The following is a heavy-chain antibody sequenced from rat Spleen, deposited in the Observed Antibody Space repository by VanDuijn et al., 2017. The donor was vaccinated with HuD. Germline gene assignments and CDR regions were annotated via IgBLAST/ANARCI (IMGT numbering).Heavy chain of an antibody. Sequence: EVQLVESGGGLVQPGRSMSLSCAASGFTFSSFPMAWVRQAPKKGLEWFATISYDGSSTYYRDSVKGRFTISSANAKSTLYLQMDSLRSEDTATYYCATSYSSYTHDGYYYVMDAWGQGASVTVSS. CDR3: ATSYSSYTHDGYYYVMDA. V-gene: IGHV5-7*01. D-gene: IGHD1-2*01. J-gene: IGHJ4*01. CDR2: ISYDGSST. CDR1: GFTFSSFP.